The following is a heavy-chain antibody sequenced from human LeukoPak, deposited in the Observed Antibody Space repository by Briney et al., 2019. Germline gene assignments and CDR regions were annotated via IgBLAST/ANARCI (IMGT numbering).Heavy chain of an antibody. Sequence: SETLSLTCTVSGGSIGSYYWSWIRQPPGKGLEWIGYIYYSGSTNYNPSLKSRVTISVDTSKNQFSLKLSSVTAADTAVYYCARDYGGNGYYFDYWGQGTLVIVSS. CDR1: GGSIGSYY. J-gene: IGHJ4*02. CDR2: IYYSGST. CDR3: ARDYGGNGYYFDY. V-gene: IGHV4-59*01. D-gene: IGHD4-23*01.